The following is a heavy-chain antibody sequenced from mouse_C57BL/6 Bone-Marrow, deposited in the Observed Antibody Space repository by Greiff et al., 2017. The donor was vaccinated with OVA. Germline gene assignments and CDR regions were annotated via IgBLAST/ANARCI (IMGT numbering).Heavy chain of an antibody. D-gene: IGHD4-1*01. CDR2: INPSGGYT. CDR3: ARRLGRAMDY. J-gene: IGHJ4*01. Sequence: VQLQQSGAELAKPVASVKLSCKASGYSFTSSWMHWVKPRPGQGLEWIGYINPSGGYTKYTQTFKDKATLTADKSSSSAYMQLSSLTYEDSAVYYCARRLGRAMDYWGQGTSVTVSS. CDR1: GYSFTSSW. V-gene: IGHV1-7*01.